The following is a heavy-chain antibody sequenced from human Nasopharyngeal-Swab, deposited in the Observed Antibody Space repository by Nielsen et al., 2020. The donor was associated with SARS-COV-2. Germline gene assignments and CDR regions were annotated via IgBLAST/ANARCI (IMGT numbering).Heavy chain of an antibody. V-gene: IGHV3-11*06. J-gene: IGHJ6*03. CDR3: ARDLQGMNYMDV. CDR2: ISSSSSYT. CDR1: GFTFSDYY. Sequence: GESLKISCAASGFTFSDYYMSWIRQAPGKGLEWVSYISSSSSYTNYADSVKGRFTISRDNAKNSLYLQMNSLRAEDTAVYYCARDLQGMNYMDVWGKGTTVTVSS. D-gene: IGHD3-10*01.